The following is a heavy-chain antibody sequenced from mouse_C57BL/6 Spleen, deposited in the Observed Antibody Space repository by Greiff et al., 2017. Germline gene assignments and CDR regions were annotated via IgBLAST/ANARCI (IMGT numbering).Heavy chain of an antibody. CDR2: IYPGSGST. J-gene: IGHJ2*02. Sequence: QVQLQQPGAELVKPGASVKMSCKASGYTFTSYWITWVKQRPGQGLEWIGDIYPGSGSTNYNEKFKSKATLTVDTSSSTAYMPLSNLTSENSAVXYCAISPIYYDFGEVYFDYWGQGTSLTVSS. V-gene: IGHV1-55*01. D-gene: IGHD2-4*01. CDR1: GYTFTSYW. CDR3: AISPIYYDFGEVYFDY.